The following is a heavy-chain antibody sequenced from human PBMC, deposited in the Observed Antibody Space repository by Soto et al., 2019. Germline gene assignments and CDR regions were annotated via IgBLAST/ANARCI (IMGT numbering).Heavy chain of an antibody. Sequence: GGSLRLSCAASGFNFSSYSMNWVRQDPGKGLEWVSSISSSSSYIYYADSVKGRFTISRDNAKNSLYLQMNSLRAEDTAVYYCARDQTVDTAMVTYFDYWGQGTLVTVSS. V-gene: IGHV3-21*01. CDR2: ISSSSSYI. D-gene: IGHD5-18*01. CDR3: ARDQTVDTAMVTYFDY. CDR1: GFNFSSYS. J-gene: IGHJ4*02.